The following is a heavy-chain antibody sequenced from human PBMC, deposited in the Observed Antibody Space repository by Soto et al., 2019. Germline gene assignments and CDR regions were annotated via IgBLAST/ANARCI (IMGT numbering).Heavy chain of an antibody. V-gene: IGHV3-66*01. CDR2: IYTGGGT. Sequence: EVQLVESGGGLVQPGGSLRLSCAASGLTVSTNPMSWVRQAPGKGLELVSVIYTGGGTHYADSVKGRLTISRDNSNNTLNLQINSLRPEDTAVYYCARDGYGHWGQGTLVTVSS. CDR1: GLTVSTNP. CDR3: ARDGYGH. J-gene: IGHJ4*02. D-gene: IGHD6-13*01.